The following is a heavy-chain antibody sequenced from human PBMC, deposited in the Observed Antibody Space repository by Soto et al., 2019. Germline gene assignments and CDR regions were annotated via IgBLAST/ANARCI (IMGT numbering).Heavy chain of an antibody. CDR1: GYTFTGYY. D-gene: IGHD4-17*01. V-gene: IGHV1-2*04. CDR3: ARDRVGDYGDSLYGMDV. CDR2: INPNSGGT. Sequence: QVQLVQSGAEVKKPGASVKVSCKASGYTFTGYYMHWVRQAPGQGLEWMGWINPNSGGTNYAQKFQGWVTMTRDTSISTAYMELTRLRSDDTAMYYCARDRVGDYGDSLYGMDVWGLGTTVTVSS. J-gene: IGHJ6*02.